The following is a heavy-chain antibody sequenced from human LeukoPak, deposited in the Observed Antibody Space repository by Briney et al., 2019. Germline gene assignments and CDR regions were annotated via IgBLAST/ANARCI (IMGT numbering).Heavy chain of an antibody. CDR3: ARDPSLIAAAGTNWFDP. D-gene: IGHD6-13*01. Sequence: KTGGSLRLSCAASGFTFSSYSMNWVRPAPGKGLEWVSFISSSSSYIYYADSVKGRFTISRDNAKNSLYLQMNSLRAEETAVYYCARDPSLIAAAGTNWFDPWGQGTLVTVSS. J-gene: IGHJ5*02. CDR1: GFTFSSYS. CDR2: ISSSSSYI. V-gene: IGHV3-21*01.